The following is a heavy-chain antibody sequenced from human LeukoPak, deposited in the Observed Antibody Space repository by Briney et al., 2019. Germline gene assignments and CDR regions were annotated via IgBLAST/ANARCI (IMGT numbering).Heavy chain of an antibody. V-gene: IGHV4-4*07. J-gene: IGHJ4*02. CDR2: IYTSGST. CDR3: ASEWVAATQRAFDY. Sequence: SETLSLTCTVSGGSISSYYWSWIRQPAGKGLEWIGRIYTSGSTNYNPSLKSRVTMSVDTSKNQFSLKLSSVTAADTAVYYCASEWVAATQRAFDYWGQGTLVTVSS. CDR1: GGSISSYY. D-gene: IGHD2-15*01.